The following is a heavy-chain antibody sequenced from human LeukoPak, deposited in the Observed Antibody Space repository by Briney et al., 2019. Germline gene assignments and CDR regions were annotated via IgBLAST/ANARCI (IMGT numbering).Heavy chain of an antibody. CDR2: ISSSSSYI. Sequence: GGSLRLSCAASGFTFSSYSMNWVRQAPGKGLEWVSSISSSSSYIYYADSVKGRFTISRDNAKNSLYLQMNSLRAEDTAVYYCAREAGYYDSSGYYRGFDYWGQGTLVTVSS. J-gene: IGHJ4*02. V-gene: IGHV3-21*01. CDR1: GFTFSSYS. D-gene: IGHD3-22*01. CDR3: AREAGYYDSSGYYRGFDY.